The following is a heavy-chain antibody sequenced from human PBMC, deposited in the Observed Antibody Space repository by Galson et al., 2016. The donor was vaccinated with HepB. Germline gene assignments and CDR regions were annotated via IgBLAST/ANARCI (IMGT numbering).Heavy chain of an antibody. D-gene: IGHD4-23*01. Sequence: SLRLSCAASGFTFSDYGMHWVRQAPGKGLECVAPISYNGHNTYYADSVKGRFTISRDNSQNTLYLQLNSVRDDDTAVYSCAKGAGRYGGNWYFDLWGRGTLVTVSS. CDR3: AKGAGRYGGNWYFDL. V-gene: IGHV3-30*18. CDR1: GFTFSDYG. CDR2: ISYNGHNT. J-gene: IGHJ2*01.